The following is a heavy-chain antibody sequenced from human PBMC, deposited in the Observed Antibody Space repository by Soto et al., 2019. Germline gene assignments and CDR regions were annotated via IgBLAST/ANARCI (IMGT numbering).Heavy chain of an antibody. J-gene: IGHJ6*02. CDR3: GGSSGYYYGVDV. D-gene: IGHD3-16*01. CDR1: GGSLSNQY. Sequence: QLQLQESGPGLVKPSETLSLTCTVSGGSLSNQYWVWVRQPAGKGLEWIGRIYISGNTNYNPSLGCRVTMSIDTSKNQFSLKLDSMTAADTAVYYCGGSSGYYYGVDVWGQGTTVTVSS. CDR2: IYISGNT. V-gene: IGHV4-4*07.